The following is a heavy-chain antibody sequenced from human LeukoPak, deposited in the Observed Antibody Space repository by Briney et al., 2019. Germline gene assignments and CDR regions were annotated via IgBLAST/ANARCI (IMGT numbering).Heavy chain of an antibody. CDR2: YSGST. CDR3: ARSSYGAGSKPYWVDY. CDR1: GGSISSSSYY. V-gene: IGHV4-39*01. D-gene: IGHD3-10*01. J-gene: IGHJ4*02. Sequence: SETLSPTCTVSGGSISSSSYYWAWIRQPPGKGLEYIGSYSGSTYYNPSLKSRVTISVDTSKKQFSLKLSSVTAADTAVYYCARSSYGAGSKPYWVDYWGQGTLVTVSS.